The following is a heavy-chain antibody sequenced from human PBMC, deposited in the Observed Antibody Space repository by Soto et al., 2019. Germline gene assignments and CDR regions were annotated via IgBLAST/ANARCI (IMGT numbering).Heavy chain of an antibody. J-gene: IGHJ3*01. Sequence: PSETLSLTCAVYGGFLSSVGYYWSWIRQAPGKGLEWIGEMSHSGGTHFNPSLERRVNISLDTSKNQFSIELGAVTSADTALYFCASVERGTAQTVVDAFDLWGPGPLVTVS. CDR1: GGFLSSVGYY. D-gene: IGHD2-21*02. CDR2: MSHSGGT. V-gene: IGHV4-34*01. CDR3: ASVERGTAQTVVDAFDL.